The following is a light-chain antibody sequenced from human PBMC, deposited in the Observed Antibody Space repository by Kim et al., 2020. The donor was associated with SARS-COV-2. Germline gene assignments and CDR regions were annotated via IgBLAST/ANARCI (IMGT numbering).Light chain of an antibody. CDR3: QTWGTGIVV. V-gene: IGLV4-69*02. CDR2: LNSDGSH. Sequence: ASVKLTGTLSSGHSNYAIAWHQQQPEKGPRYLMRLNSDGSHSKGDGIPDRFSGSRSGAERYLTISSLQSEDEADYYCQTWGTGIVVFGGGTQLTVL. CDR1: SGHSNYA. J-gene: IGLJ2*01.